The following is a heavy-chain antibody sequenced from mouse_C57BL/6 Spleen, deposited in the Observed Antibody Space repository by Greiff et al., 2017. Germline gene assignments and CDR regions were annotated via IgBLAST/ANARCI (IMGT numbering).Heavy chain of an antibody. CDR3: ARVCSSRGGYYFDY. CDR1: GYTFTSYW. J-gene: IGHJ2*01. V-gene: IGHV1-69*01. Sequence: VQLQQPGAELVMPGASVKLSCKASGYTFTSYWMHWVKQSPGQGLEWIGEFDPSDSYTNYNQKFKGKSTLTVDKSSSTAYMQLNSLTSEDSAVYYCARVCSSRGGYYFDYWGQGTTLTVSS. CDR2: FDPSDSYT. D-gene: IGHD6-1*01.